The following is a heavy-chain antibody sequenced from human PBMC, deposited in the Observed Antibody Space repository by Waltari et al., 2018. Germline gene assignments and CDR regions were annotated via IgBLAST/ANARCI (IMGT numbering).Heavy chain of an antibody. CDR2: IKQDGAEK. J-gene: IGHJ6*02. Sequence: EVRLVESGGGLVQPGGSLRLSCAGSRFTFSNYWMSWVRQAPGKGREGVANIKQDGAEKNYVDSVKGRFTISRDNAKESLYLQMNSLRADDTAVYFCAREATDYFYGLDLWGQGTTVTVSS. V-gene: IGHV3-7*01. CDR3: AREATDYFYGLDL. CDR1: RFTFSNYW.